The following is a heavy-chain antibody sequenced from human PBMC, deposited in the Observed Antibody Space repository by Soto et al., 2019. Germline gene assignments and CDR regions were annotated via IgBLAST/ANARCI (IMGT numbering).Heavy chain of an antibody. V-gene: IGHV4-39*01. J-gene: IGHJ6*02. CDR1: GGSISSGPYS. Sequence: QLQLQESGPGLVKPSETLSLTCTVSGGSISSGPYSWGWIRQPPGEGLEWIGAFYYDERTYYNPSPESRITLSVDTSRNQFSLKVSSVTVADTAVYYCARLAGYCRSGRCSGYYGMDVWGQGTTVTVSS. CDR2: FYYDERT. D-gene: IGHD6-19*01. CDR3: ARLAGYCRSGRCSGYYGMDV.